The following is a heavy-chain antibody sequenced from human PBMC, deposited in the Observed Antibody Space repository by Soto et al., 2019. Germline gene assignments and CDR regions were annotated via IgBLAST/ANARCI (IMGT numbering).Heavy chain of an antibody. V-gene: IGHV1-3*01. CDR1: GYTFTSYA. Sequence: QVQLVQSGAEVKKPGASVKVSCKASGYTFTSYAMHWVRQAPGQRLEWMGWINAGNGNTKYSQKFQGRVTITRDTSASTAYMELSSLRSEDTAVYYCAREPLFLEWLLNYYYYYGMDVWGQGTTVTVSS. D-gene: IGHD3-3*01. CDR2: INAGNGNT. J-gene: IGHJ6*02. CDR3: AREPLFLEWLLNYYYYYGMDV.